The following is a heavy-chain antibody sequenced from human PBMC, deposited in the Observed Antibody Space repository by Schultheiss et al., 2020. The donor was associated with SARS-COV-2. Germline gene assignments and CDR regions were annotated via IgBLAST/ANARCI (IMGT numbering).Heavy chain of an antibody. CDR3: ARVGLAVAGILGC. CDR2: INHSGST. V-gene: IGHV4-34*01. CDR1: GGSFSGYY. J-gene: IGHJ4*02. Sequence: SETLSLTCAVYGGSFSGYYWSWIRQPPGKGLEWIGEINHSGSTNYNPSLKSRVTILVDTSKNQFSLKLSSVTAADTAVYYCARVGLAVAGILGCWGQGTLVTVSS. D-gene: IGHD6-19*01.